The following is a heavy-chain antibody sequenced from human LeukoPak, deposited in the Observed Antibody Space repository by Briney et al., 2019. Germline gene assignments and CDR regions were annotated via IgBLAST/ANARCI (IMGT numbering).Heavy chain of an antibody. CDR3: AIHIVVVPAAKKKNWFDP. Sequence: PSETLSLTCTVSGGPISRSSYYWSWIRQPPGKGLEWIGEINHSGSTNYNPSLKSRVTISVDTSKNQFSLKLSSVTAADTAVYYCAIHIVVVPAAKKKNWFDPWGQGTLVTVSS. D-gene: IGHD2-2*01. J-gene: IGHJ5*02. V-gene: IGHV4-39*01. CDR2: INHSGST. CDR1: GGPISRSSYY.